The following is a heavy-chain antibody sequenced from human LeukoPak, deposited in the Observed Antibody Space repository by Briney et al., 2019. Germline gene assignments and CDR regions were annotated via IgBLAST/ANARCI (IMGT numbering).Heavy chain of an antibody. V-gene: IGHV3-21*01. D-gene: IGHD3-16*02. CDR3: ARWRPEKVSSYYMDV. J-gene: IGHJ6*03. CDR2: ISSSSSYI. Sequence: GGSPRLSCAASGFTFSSYSMNWVRQAPGKGLEWVSSISSSSSYIYYADSVKGRFTISRDNAKNSLYLQMNSLRAEDTAVYYCARWRPEKVSSYYMDVWGKGTTVTVSS. CDR1: GFTFSSYS.